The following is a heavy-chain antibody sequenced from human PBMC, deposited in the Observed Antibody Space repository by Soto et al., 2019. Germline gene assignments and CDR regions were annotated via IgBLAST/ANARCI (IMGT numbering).Heavy chain of an antibody. CDR3: SRGPAGGLRGGVSY. Sequence: QVQLVQSGGEVKKPGASVKVSCKTSGYTFTNYGITWVRQAPGQGLKWMGWISAYNGDTNYAQKFQGRVIMTTATSTTTAYMELRSLRSDATAVYYCSRGPAGGLRGGVSYWGQGTLVTVSS. V-gene: IGHV1-18*04. CDR2: ISAYNGDT. J-gene: IGHJ4*02. D-gene: IGHD2-15*01. CDR1: GYTFTNYG.